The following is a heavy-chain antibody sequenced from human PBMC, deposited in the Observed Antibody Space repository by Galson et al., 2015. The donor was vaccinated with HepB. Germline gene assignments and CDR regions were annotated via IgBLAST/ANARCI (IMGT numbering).Heavy chain of an antibody. D-gene: IGHD4-17*01. Sequence: SLRLSCAASGFSFSTWAVTWVRQAPGKGLEWVSVITSTGDTIYYADSVEGRFTVSRDNSKSTLYLQLSNLRADDTAVYYCAKNYGYFDSWGQGTLVTVSS. V-gene: IGHV3-23*01. CDR3: AKNYGYFDS. CDR2: ITSTGDTI. CDR1: GFSFSTWA. J-gene: IGHJ4*02.